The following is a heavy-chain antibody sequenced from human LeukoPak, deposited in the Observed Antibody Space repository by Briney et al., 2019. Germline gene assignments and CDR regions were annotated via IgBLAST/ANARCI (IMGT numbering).Heavy chain of an antibody. Sequence: GGSLRFSCAASGFTFSYYNMNWARQAPGKGLEWVSSISSSSSFISYADSVKGRFTVSRDNAKNSLYLQMNSLRAEDTAVYYCARDHYYYDSSGYYYYFDYWGKRPLGTVSS. CDR3: ARDHYYYDSSGYYYYFDY. D-gene: IGHD3-22*01. CDR1: GFTFSYYN. J-gene: IGHJ4*02. V-gene: IGHV3-21*01. CDR2: ISSSSSFI.